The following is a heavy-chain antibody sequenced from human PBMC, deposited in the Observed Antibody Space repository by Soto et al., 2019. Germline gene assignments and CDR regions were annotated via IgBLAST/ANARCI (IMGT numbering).Heavy chain of an antibody. D-gene: IGHD3-9*01. V-gene: IGHV4-59*08. CDR1: GGSISSYY. CDR2: IYYSGST. J-gene: IGHJ5*02. Sequence: SETLSLTCTVSGGSISSYYWSWIRQPPGKGLEWIGYIYYSGSTNYNPSLKSRVTISVDTSKNQFSLKLSSVTAADTAVYYCARLQFLTGSPYNWFDPWGQGTLVTVSS. CDR3: ARLQFLTGSPYNWFDP.